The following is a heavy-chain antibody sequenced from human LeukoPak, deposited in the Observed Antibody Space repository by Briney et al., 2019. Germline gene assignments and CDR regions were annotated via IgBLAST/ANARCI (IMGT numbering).Heavy chain of an antibody. D-gene: IGHD3-9*01. J-gene: IGHJ5*02. CDR1: YW. V-gene: IGHV5-51*01. CDR2: IYPGDSDT. CDR3: AIGSTYYDILTGLFKGNWFDP. Sequence: YWSWIRQHPGKGLEWMGIIYPGDSDTRYSPSFQGQVTISADKSISTAYLQWSSLKASDTAMYYCAIGSTYYDILTGLFKGNWFDPWGQGTLVTVSS.